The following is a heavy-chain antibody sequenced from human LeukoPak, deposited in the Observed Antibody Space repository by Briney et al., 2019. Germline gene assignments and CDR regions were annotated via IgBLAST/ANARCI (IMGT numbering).Heavy chain of an antibody. D-gene: IGHD6-13*01. V-gene: IGHV3-21*01. CDR3: ARVEAAADPRVSWFDP. J-gene: IGHJ5*02. CDR2: ISSSSSYI. CDR1: GFTFSSYS. Sequence: PGGSLRLSCAASGFTFSSYSMNWVRQAPGKGLEWVSSISSSSSYIYYADSVKGRFTISRDNAKNSLYPQMNSLRAEDTAVYYCARVEAAADPRVSWFDPWGQGTLVTVSS.